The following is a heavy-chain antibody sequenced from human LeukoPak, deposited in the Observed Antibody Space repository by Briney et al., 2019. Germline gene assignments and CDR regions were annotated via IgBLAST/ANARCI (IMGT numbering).Heavy chain of an antibody. Sequence: PKASVKVSCKASGYTFTDYYMHWVRQAPGEGLEWMGWINLNSGGTNFAQRFQGRVTMTRDTSISTAYMDLSRLISDDTAVYYCARDAGYCTGGSCWYFDHWGQGTLVTVSS. V-gene: IGHV1-2*02. CDR1: GYTFTDYY. J-gene: IGHJ4*02. CDR3: ARDAGYCTGGSCWYFDH. D-gene: IGHD2-15*01. CDR2: INLNSGGT.